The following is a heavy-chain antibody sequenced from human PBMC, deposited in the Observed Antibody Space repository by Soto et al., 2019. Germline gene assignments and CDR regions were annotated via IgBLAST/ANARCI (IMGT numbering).Heavy chain of an antibody. J-gene: IGHJ6*03. CDR2: IWYDGSNK. D-gene: IGHD5-12*01. V-gene: IGHV3-33*06. CDR3: AKGHQSGYGFDESLYYYYMDV. CDR1: GFTFSSYG. Sequence: GGSLRLSCAASGFTFSSYGMHWVRQAPGKGLEWVAVIWYDGSNKYYADSVKGRFTISRDNSKNTLYLQMNSLRAEDTAVYYCAKGHQSGYGFDESLYYYYMDVWGKGTTVTVSS.